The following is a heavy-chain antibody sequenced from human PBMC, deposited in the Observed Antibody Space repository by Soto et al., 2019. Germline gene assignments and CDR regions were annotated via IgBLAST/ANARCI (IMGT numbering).Heavy chain of an antibody. J-gene: IGHJ4*02. CDR1: GYSCAGYW. V-gene: IGHV5-10-1*01. Sequence: GESLKISCKGSGYSCAGYWITWVRQKPGKGLEWMGRIDPSDSQTYYSPSFRGHVTISATKSITTVFLQWSSLRASDTGIYYCARQIYDSDTGPNFQYYFDSWSQGTPVTVSS. CDR3: ARQIYDSDTGPNFQYYFDS. D-gene: IGHD3-22*01. CDR2: IDPSDSQT.